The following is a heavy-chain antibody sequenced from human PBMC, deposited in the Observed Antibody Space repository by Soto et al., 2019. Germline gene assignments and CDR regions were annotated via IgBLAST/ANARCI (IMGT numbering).Heavy chain of an antibody. V-gene: IGHV3-30-3*01. J-gene: IGHJ4*02. Sequence: GGSLRLSCAASGFTFSSYAMHWVRQAPGKGLEWVAVISYDGSNKYYADSVKGRFTISRDNSKNTLYLQMNSLRAEDTAVYYCARAYCTNGVCSHGFDYWGQGTLVTVSS. CDR3: ARAYCTNGVCSHGFDY. CDR2: ISYDGSNK. D-gene: IGHD2-8*01. CDR1: GFTFSSYA.